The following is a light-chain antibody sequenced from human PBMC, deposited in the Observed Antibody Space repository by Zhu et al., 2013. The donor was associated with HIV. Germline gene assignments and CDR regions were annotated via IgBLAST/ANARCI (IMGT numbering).Light chain of an antibody. CDR1: QSVLYSSNNKNY. CDR3: QQYNKWPPLT. CDR2: WAS. J-gene: IGKJ4*01. Sequence: DIVMTQSPDSLAVSLGERATINCKSSQSVLYSSNNKNYLAWYQQKPGQPPKLLIYWASTRESGVPDRFTGSGSGTEFTLTISSLQSEDFAVYYCQQYNKWPPLTFGGGTKVEIK. V-gene: IGKV4-1*01.